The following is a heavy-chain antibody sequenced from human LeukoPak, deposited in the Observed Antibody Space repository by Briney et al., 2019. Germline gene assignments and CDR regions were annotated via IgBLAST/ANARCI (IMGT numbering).Heavy chain of an antibody. CDR2: IYYSGST. Sequence: SETLSLTCTVSGGSISSSSYYWGWIRQPPGKGLEWIGSIYYSGSTYYNPSLKSRVTISVDTSKNQFSLKLSSVTAADTAVYYCARWSDCGGDCHILDYWGQGILVTVSS. CDR3: ARWSDCGGDCHILDY. V-gene: IGHV4-39*01. CDR1: GGSISSSSYY. J-gene: IGHJ4*02. D-gene: IGHD2-21*02.